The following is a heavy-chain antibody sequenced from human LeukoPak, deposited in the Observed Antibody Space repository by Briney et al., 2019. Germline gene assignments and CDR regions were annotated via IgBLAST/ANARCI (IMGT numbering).Heavy chain of an antibody. CDR3: ARGPNSNWSGLDF. J-gene: IGHJ4*02. CDR1: GSSFSGHW. CDR2: ISPTGSTT. D-gene: IGHD6-6*01. Sequence: GGSLRLSCTASGSSFSGHWMHWARQLPGKGLVWVSRISPTGSTTSYADSVKGRFTVSRDNAKNTLYLQVNNLRAEDTAVYYCARGPNSNWSGLDFWGQGTLLTVSS. V-gene: IGHV3-74*01.